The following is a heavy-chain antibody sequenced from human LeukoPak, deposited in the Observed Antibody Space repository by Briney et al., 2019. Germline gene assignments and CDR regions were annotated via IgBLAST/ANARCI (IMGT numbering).Heavy chain of an antibody. CDR2: ISNSGST. D-gene: IGHD2-15*01. V-gene: IGHV4-59*11. CDR3: GRDALVGYLSFYYMDV. CDR1: GGPIISHY. J-gene: IGHJ6*03. Sequence: SETLSLTCTVSGGPIISHYWTWIRQSPVKGLKWIGDISNSGSTSYNPSLKSRVTISIDTSKNQFSLKLSSVTAADTAVYYCGRDALVGYLSFYYMDVWGKGTTVTVSS.